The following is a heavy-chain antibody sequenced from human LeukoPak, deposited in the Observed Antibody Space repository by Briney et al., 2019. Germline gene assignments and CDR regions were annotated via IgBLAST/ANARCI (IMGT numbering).Heavy chain of an antibody. D-gene: IGHD6-19*01. Sequence: SETLSLTCTVSGGPISNYFWSWIRQPPGKGLEWIGYIYYSGSTNFNPSLKSRVTMSVDTSKNQFSLKLSPVTAADTAVYYCARDSGYNSPFDYWGQGTLVTVSS. CDR3: ARDSGYNSPFDY. J-gene: IGHJ4*02. CDR2: IYYSGST. V-gene: IGHV4-59*01. CDR1: GGPISNYF.